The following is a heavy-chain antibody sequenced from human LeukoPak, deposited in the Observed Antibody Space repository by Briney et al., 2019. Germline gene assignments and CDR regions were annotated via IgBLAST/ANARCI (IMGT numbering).Heavy chain of an antibody. V-gene: IGHV3-33*06. J-gene: IGHJ4*02. CDR1: GFSFSNYG. D-gene: IGHD4-17*01. Sequence: PGRSLRDSCAASGFSFSNYGFHWVSQTPGKGLEWVAVIWHDGSHAYYSDSVKGRFTISRDNAKNTVYLQMDSLRVEDTAIYYCAKDNDAYGDSYFDSWGQRTLVTVSS. CDR3: AKDNDAYGDSYFDS. CDR2: IWHDGSHA.